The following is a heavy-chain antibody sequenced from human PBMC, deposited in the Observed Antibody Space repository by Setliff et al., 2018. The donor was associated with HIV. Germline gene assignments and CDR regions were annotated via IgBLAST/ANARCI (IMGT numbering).Heavy chain of an antibody. CDR2: IYDSGDRT. CDR1: GFTFSSYT. CDR3: VKDRTYMAFDI. V-gene: IGHV3-23*01. J-gene: IGHJ3*02. D-gene: IGHD1-20*01. Sequence: PGGSLRLSCAASGFTFSSYTMSWVRQAPGKGLEWVSGIYDSGDRTYYADSVEGRFTISRDNSKNTLYLQMNSLRAADTAVYYCVKDRTYMAFDIWGQGTMVTVSS.